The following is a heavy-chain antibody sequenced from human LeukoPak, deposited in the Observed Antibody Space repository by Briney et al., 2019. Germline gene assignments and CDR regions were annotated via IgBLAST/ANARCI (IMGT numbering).Heavy chain of an antibody. CDR2: IYYSGST. CDR1: GGSISSYY. CDR3: ARDNPDYDFWSGYLPGYYYMDV. D-gene: IGHD3-3*01. V-gene: IGHV4-59*01. Sequence: SETLSLTCTVSGGSISSYYWSWIRQPPGKGLEWIGYIYYSGSTNYNPSLKSRVTISVDTSKNPFSLKLSSVTAADTAVYYCARDNPDYDFWSGYLPGYYYMDVWGKGTTVTVSS. J-gene: IGHJ6*03.